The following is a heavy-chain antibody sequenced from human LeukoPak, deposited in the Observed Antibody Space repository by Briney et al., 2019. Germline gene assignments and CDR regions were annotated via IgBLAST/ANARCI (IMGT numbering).Heavy chain of an antibody. Sequence: GGSLRLSCAASGFTFSSYGMHWVRQAPGKGLGWVAFIRYDGSNKYYADSVKGRFTISRDNSKNTLYLQMNSLRAEDTAVYYCAKDQWEPTYFDYWGQGTLVTVSS. V-gene: IGHV3-30*02. CDR3: AKDQWEPTYFDY. CDR2: IRYDGSNK. J-gene: IGHJ4*02. D-gene: IGHD1-26*01. CDR1: GFTFSSYG.